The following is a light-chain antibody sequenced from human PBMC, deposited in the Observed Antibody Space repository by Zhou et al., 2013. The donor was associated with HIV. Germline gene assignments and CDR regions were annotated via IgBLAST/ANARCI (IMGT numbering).Light chain of an antibody. V-gene: IGKV3-15*01. CDR2: GAS. J-gene: IGKJ5*01. CDR3: QQYNNWPRT. CDR1: QNVFSN. Sequence: EVVMTQSPSTLSVSPGERVTLSCRASQNVFSNLAWYQQKPGQAPRLLIYGASTRATGIPARFSGSGSGTEFTLTISSLQSEDFAVYYCQQYNNWPRTFGQGTRLEIK.